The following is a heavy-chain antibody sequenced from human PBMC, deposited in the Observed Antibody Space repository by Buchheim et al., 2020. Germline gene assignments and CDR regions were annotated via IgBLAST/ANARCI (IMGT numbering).Heavy chain of an antibody. CDR2: ITTTGGST. Sequence: EVQLLESGGGLVQPGGSLRLSCAASGFTFSSYAMSWVRQAPGKGLEWGSTITTTGGSTYYADSVKGRFTISRDNSKNTLYLQMNSLRAEDTAVYYCAKGGGVLSPPSYFDYWGQGTL. V-gene: IGHV3-23*01. CDR1: GFTFSSYA. CDR3: AKGGGVLSPPSYFDY. J-gene: IGHJ4*02. D-gene: IGHD3-16*01.